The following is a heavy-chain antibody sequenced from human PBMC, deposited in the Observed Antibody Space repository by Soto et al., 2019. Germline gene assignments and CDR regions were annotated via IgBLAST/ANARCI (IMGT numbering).Heavy chain of an antibody. D-gene: IGHD3-22*01. V-gene: IGHV3-21*01. CDR1: GFTFRTYT. CDR3: AKDPFDYYDSSGYPR. Sequence: GGSLRLSCISSGFTFRTYTMNWVRQAPGKGLEWVSGIRGFSPYTFYAESVKGRFTISRDNAKNSLFLQMNSLRAEDTAVYYCAKDPFDYYDSSGYPRWGQGTLVTVSS. J-gene: IGHJ4*02. CDR2: IRGFSPYT.